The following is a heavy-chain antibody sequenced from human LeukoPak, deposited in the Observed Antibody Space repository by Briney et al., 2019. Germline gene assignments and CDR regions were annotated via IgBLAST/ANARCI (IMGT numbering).Heavy chain of an antibody. CDR3: AKGGSSTSHKLNWFDP. J-gene: IGHJ5*02. Sequence: GGSLRLSCAASGFTFSSYAMSWVRQAPGKGLEWVSAISGSGGSTYYADSVKGRFTISRDNSKNTLYLQMNSLRAEDTAVYYCAKGGSSTSHKLNWFDPWGQGTLVTVSS. CDR2: ISGSGGST. D-gene: IGHD2-2*01. V-gene: IGHV3-23*01. CDR1: GFTFSSYA.